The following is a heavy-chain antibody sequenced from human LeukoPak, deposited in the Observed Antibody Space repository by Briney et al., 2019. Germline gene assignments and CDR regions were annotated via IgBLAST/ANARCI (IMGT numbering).Heavy chain of an antibody. V-gene: IGHV4-39*01. D-gene: IGHD3-10*01. CDR3: ATPLRYYGSGSYYND. J-gene: IGHJ4*02. CDR2: IYYSGGT. CDR1: GGSIGSSSYY. Sequence: SETLSLTCTVSGGSIGSSSYYWGWIRQPPGKGLEWIGSIYYSGGTYYNPSLKSRVTISVDTSKNQFSLKLSSVTAADTAVYYCATPLRYYGSGSYYNDWGQGTLVTVSS.